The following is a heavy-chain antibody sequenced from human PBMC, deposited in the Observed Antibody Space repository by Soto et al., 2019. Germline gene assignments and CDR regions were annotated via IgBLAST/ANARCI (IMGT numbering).Heavy chain of an antibody. D-gene: IGHD3-16*02. V-gene: IGHV1-46*01. J-gene: IGHJ4*02. CDR1: GYTFTSYY. CDR2: INPSGGST. Sequence: QVQLVQSGAEVKKPGASVKVSCKASGYTFTSYYMHWVRQAPGQGLEWMGIINPSGGSTSYAQKFQGRVTMTRDTSTSTVYMELSSLRSEDTAVYYCARVRPAASLGDYVWGSYRLPGYFDYWGQGTLVTVSS. CDR3: ARVRPAASLGDYVWGSYRLPGYFDY.